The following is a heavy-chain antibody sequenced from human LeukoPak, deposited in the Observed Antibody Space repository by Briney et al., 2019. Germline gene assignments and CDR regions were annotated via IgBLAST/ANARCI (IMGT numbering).Heavy chain of an antibody. J-gene: IGHJ4*02. CDR3: AGLVGRYSSGLYYYYFDY. CDR2: MYLSGTT. Sequence: PSGTLSLTCTVSGDSINSLDLWSWVRQPPGKGLEWIGEMYLSGTTHSNPSVKGRVTISIDKSKNQFFLNLSSVTAAGTAVYYCAGLVGRYSSGLYYYYFDYWGQGTLVTVSS. V-gene: IGHV4-4*02. D-gene: IGHD3-22*01. CDR1: GDSINSLDL.